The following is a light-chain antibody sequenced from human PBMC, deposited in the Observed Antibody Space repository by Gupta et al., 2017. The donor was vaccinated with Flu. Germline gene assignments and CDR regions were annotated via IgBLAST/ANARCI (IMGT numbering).Light chain of an antibody. J-gene: IGLJ3*02. CDR1: SSNIGAFYN. CDR2: DND. Sequence: TISCAGTSSNIGAFYNVHWYQQLPGTAPNLIICDNDYRHSGVPDRFSGSRSGTSASLAITGLQPEDEAYYYCQSFDNTLNSWGVFGGGTKLTVL. CDR3: QSFDNTLNSWGV. V-gene: IGLV1-40*01.